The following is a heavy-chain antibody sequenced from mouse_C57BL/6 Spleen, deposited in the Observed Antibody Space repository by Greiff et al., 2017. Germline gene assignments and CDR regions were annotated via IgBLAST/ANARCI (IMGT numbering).Heavy chain of an antibody. Sequence: VQLKQSGPGLAKPSPTLSITCTVTGYSITSDYWNWIRQFPGNNLEYMGYISYSASTTYNPSLKNRISITRNASKNHYYLQLNSVTTEDTATYYCATGSSPTGLAYWGQGTLVTVSA. D-gene: IGHD1-1*01. CDR2: ISYSAST. J-gene: IGHJ3*01. CDR1: GYSITSDY. CDR3: ATGSSPTGLAY. V-gene: IGHV3-8*01.